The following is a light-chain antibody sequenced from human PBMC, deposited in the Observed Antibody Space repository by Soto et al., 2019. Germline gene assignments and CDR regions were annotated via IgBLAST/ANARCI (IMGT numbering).Light chain of an antibody. CDR1: QSVSSN. CDR2: GAS. V-gene: IGKV3-20*01. J-gene: IGKJ1*01. CDR3: QQYGGSVPWT. Sequence: EIVMPQSPATLSVSPGDGATLSCRASQSVSSNLAWYQQKPGQAPRLLIYGASTGATGIPDRFTGSGSGTDFTLTITRLEPEDFAVYYCQQYGGSVPWTFGQGTKVDI.